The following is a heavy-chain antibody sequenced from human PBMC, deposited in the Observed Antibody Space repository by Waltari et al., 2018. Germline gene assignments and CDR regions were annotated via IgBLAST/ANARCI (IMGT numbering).Heavy chain of an antibody. CDR2: IYNGGRT. CDR3: ARVRYAWNFDFWSGAYNWFDP. V-gene: IGHV3-53*01. Sequence: EVQLVESGGGLIQPGGSLRLSCAASGFTVSSNYMSWVRQAPGKGLDWVSVIYNGGRTYYADSVKGRFTISRDHSKNTRYLQMNSLRAEDTAVYYCARVRYAWNFDFWSGAYNWFDPWGQGTLVTVSS. J-gene: IGHJ5*02. CDR1: GFTVSSNY. D-gene: IGHD3-3*01.